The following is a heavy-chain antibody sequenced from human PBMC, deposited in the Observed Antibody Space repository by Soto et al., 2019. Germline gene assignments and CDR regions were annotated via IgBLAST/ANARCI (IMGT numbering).Heavy chain of an antibody. V-gene: IGHV1-69*13. Sequence: ASVKVSCKASGVAFSTHAIYWVRQAPGQGLEWMGGITPLFGAANYAQKFQERVTITADESTSTAYLEVTDLRSEDTAVYYCARDLEYGQKIFDDWGQGTQVTVSS. CDR3: ARDLEYGQKIFDD. J-gene: IGHJ4*02. D-gene: IGHD4-17*01. CDR2: ITPLFGAA. CDR1: GVAFSTHA.